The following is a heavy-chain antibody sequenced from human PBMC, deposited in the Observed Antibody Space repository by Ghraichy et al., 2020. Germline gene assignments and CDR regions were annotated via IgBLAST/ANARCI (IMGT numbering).Heavy chain of an antibody. Sequence: SVKVSCKASGGTFSSYAISWVRQAPGQGLEWMGRIIPILGIANYAQKFQGRVTITADKSTSTAYMELSSLRSEDTAVYYCARYRYCSSTSCYPYDDYWGQGTLVTVSS. D-gene: IGHD2-2*01. J-gene: IGHJ4*02. V-gene: IGHV1-69*04. CDR2: IIPILGIA. CDR1: GGTFSSYA. CDR3: ARYRYCSSTSCYPYDDY.